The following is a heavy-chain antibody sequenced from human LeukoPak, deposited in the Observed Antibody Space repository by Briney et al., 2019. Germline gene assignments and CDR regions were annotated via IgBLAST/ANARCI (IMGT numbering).Heavy chain of an antibody. CDR2: VYYDGST. Sequence: PSETLSLACTVSGDSISSYHWTWIRRPPGRRLEWIGYVYYDGSTNYNPSLMSRVTISLDTSIEQFSLKLSSVTAADTAIYYCATYTRHCSGGTCYSIDYWGQGTLVTVSS. CDR1: GDSISSYH. D-gene: IGHD2-15*01. V-gene: IGHV4-59*08. J-gene: IGHJ4*02. CDR3: ATYTRHCSGGTCYSIDY.